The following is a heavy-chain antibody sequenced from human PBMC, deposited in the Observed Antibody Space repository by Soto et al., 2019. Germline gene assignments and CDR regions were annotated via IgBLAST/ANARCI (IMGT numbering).Heavy chain of an antibody. J-gene: IGHJ3*02. CDR2: ISSSSSTI. CDR1: GFTFSSYS. CDR3: ARDGRITMIVVVKGSDAFDI. Sequence: GSLRLSCAASGFTFSSYSMNWVRQAPGKGLEWVSYISSSSSTIYYADSVKGRFTISRDNAKNSPYLQMNSLRDEDTAVYYCARDGRITMIVVVKGSDAFDIWGQGTMVTVSS. V-gene: IGHV3-48*02. D-gene: IGHD3-22*01.